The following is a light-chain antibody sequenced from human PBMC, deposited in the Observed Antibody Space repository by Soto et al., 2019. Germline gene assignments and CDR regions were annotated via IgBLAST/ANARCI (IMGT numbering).Light chain of an antibody. CDR2: DVS. J-gene: IGLJ1*01. CDR1: SSDVGAYKY. CDR3: SSYTSSSIYV. Sequence: QSALTQPASVSGSPGQSISISCTGTSSDVGAYKYVSWYQQHPGKAPKLMIYDVSYQPSGVSYRFSGSKSGNTASLTISGLQAEDEADYYCSSYTSSSIYVFGTGTKVTVL. V-gene: IGLV2-14*03.